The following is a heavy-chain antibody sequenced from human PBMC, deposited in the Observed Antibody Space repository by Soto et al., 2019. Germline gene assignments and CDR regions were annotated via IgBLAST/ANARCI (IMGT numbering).Heavy chain of an antibody. D-gene: IGHD3-9*01. V-gene: IGHV5-51*01. CDR2: IYPGDSDT. Sequence: GEPLKISCKGSGYSFTSYWIGWVRQMPGKGLEWMGIIYPGDSDTRYSPSFQGQVTISADKSISTAYLQWSSLKASDTAMYYCARLVYDILTGYYNPYYYGMDVWGQGTTVTVSS. J-gene: IGHJ6*02. CDR3: ARLVYDILTGYYNPYYYGMDV. CDR1: GYSFTSYW.